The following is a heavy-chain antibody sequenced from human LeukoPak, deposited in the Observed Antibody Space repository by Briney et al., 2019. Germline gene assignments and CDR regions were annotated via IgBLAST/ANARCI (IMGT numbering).Heavy chain of an antibody. V-gene: IGHV1-2*02. CDR1: GYTFTGYY. CDR2: INPNSGGT. CDR3: ASGCSSTSCYEYYFDY. D-gene: IGHD2-2*01. J-gene: IGHJ4*02. Sequence: ASVKVSFTASGYTFTGYYMHWVRQAPGQGLEWMGWINPNSGGTNYAQKFQGRVTMTRDTSISTAYMELSRLRSDDTAVYYCASGCSSTSCYEYYFDYWGQGTLVTVSS.